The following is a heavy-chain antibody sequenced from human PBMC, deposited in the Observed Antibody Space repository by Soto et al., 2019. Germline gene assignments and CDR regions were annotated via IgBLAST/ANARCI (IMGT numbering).Heavy chain of an antibody. CDR1: GFTFSSYA. V-gene: IGHV3-30-3*01. CDR3: ARGTEDGMDV. CDR2: ISYDGSNK. Sequence: QVQLVESGGGVVQPGRSLRLSCAASGFTFSSYAMHWVRQAPGKGLEWVAVISYDGSNKYYADSVKGRFTISRDNSKNTLYLQMNSLRAEDTAVYYCARGTEDGMDVWGQGTKVTVSS. J-gene: IGHJ6*02.